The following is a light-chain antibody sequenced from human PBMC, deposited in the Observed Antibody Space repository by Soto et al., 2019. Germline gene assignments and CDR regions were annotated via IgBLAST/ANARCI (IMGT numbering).Light chain of an antibody. V-gene: IGKV1-6*02. CDR2: AAS. CDR1: QGIRND. CDR3: LQDYNYPRT. Sequence: LQITPSPIPLSSSFGARITLTLRASQGIRNDLGWYQQKPGKAPKLLIYAASSLQSGVPSRFSGSGSGTDFTLTISSLQPEDFATYYCLQDYNYPRTFGQGTKVDI. J-gene: IGKJ1*01.